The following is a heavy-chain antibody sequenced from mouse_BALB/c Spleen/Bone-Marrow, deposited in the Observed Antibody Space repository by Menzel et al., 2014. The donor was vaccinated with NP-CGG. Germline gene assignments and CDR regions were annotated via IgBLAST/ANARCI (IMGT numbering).Heavy chain of an antibody. J-gene: IGHJ1*01. V-gene: IGHV1S81*02. D-gene: IGHD2-1*01. CDR1: GYTFSSYY. CDR3: TRSNYRYWYFDV. CDR2: INPSNGGT. Sequence: QVQLQQPGAELVKPGASVKLSCKASGYTFSSYYMYWVKQGPGQGLEWIGEINPSNGGTKFNEKFKSKATLTVDKSSSTAYMQLSSLTSEDSAVYYCTRSNYRYWYFDVWGAGTTVTVSS.